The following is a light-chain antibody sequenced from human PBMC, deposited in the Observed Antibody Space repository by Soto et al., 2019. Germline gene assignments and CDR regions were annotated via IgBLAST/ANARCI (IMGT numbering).Light chain of an antibody. CDR3: SSFADNNNYV. Sequence: QPVLTQPPSASGSPGQSVTISCTGGSSDVGGYNYVSWYQQHPGKAPKLIIYEVSKRPSGIPDRFSGSKSGNTASLTVSGLQAEDEADYYCSSFADNNNYVFGPGTKVTVL. CDR1: SSDVGGYNY. CDR2: EVS. V-gene: IGLV2-8*01. J-gene: IGLJ1*01.